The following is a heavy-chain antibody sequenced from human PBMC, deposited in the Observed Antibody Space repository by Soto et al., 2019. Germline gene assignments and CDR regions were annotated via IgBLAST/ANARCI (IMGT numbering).Heavy chain of an antibody. CDR3: ARERKFDFWRKGLDV. CDR1: GYTFINYY. CDR2: MDPNSGST. D-gene: IGHD3-3*01. J-gene: IGHJ6*02. V-gene: IGHV1-8*02. Sequence: QVQLVQSGAEVKKPGASVKISCEASGYTFINYYMHWVRQAPGQGFEWMGWMDPNSGSTGYAQNFQGRITMTRNISRNTAHMELSSLQSEDTAVYYCARERKFDFWRKGLDVWGQGTTVTVSS.